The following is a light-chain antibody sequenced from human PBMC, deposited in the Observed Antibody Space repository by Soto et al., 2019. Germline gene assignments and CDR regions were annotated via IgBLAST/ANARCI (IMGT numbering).Light chain of an antibody. Sequence: QSVLTQPPSASGTPGQRVTISCSGSSSNIGSNYVYWYQQLPGTAPKLLIYNNNQWPSGVPDRISGSKSGTSASLAISGLRSEDEADYYCAACDDSLSGVVFGGGTKLTVL. J-gene: IGLJ2*01. V-gene: IGLV1-47*01. CDR2: NNN. CDR1: SSNIGSNY. CDR3: AACDDSLSGVV.